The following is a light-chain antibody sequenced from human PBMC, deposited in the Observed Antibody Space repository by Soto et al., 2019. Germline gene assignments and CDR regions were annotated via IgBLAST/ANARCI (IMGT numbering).Light chain of an antibody. CDR1: RTINTY. J-gene: IGKJ4*01. V-gene: IGKV1-39*01. Sequence: DTKTTQSPSTLAASVGGTITSTCRASRTINTYLNWFQQKPGEPPRLLIYGASTLHDGVPSRFSGGGSGADFTLTISGLQPEDFASYHCQQTYSDISFGGGTKVDI. CDR2: GAS. CDR3: QQTYSDIS.